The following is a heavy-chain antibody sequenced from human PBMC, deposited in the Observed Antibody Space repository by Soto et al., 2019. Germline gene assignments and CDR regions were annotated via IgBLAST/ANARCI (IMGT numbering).Heavy chain of an antibody. CDR1: GFTVSSNY. CDR3: ARGGARRLQLWFVFDY. CDR2: IYSGGST. V-gene: IGHV3-53*01. J-gene: IGHJ4*02. D-gene: IGHD5-18*01. Sequence: GGSLRLSCAASGFTVSSNYMSWVRQAPGKGLEWVSVIYSGGSTYYADSVKDRFTISRDNSKNTLYLQMNGLRAEDTAVYYCARGGARRLQLWFVFDYWGQGTLVTVSS.